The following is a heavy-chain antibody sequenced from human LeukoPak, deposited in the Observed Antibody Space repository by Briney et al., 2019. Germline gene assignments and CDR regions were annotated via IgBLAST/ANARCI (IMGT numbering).Heavy chain of an antibody. V-gene: IGHV4-61*09. J-gene: IGHJ4*02. D-gene: IGHD3-22*01. CDR2: VSASGRT. CDR3: ARANYYDSTGCYHAY. CDR1: GGSITGDPHY. Sequence: SETLSLTCTVSGGSITGDPHYGTWIRQSAGEGLEWLGHVSASGRTTSNPSLKSRVAISVYKYKKKFFLRLDPVTAADTAVYYCARANYYDSTGCYHAYWGQGTLVTVSS.